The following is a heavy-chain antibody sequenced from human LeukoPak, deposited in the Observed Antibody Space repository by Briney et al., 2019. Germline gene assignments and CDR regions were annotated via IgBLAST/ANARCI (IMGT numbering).Heavy chain of an antibody. J-gene: IGHJ5*02. CDR1: GYTVTGYY. CDR2: INPNSGGT. CDR3: ARGSNWGWIWFDP. Sequence: GASVKVSCKASGYTVTGYYLHRVRQAPGQGLEWMGWINPNSGGTSFAQKFQGRVTMTRDTSISTAYMELSRLRSDDTAVYYCARGSNWGWIWFDPWGQGTLVTVSS. D-gene: IGHD7-27*01. V-gene: IGHV1-2*02.